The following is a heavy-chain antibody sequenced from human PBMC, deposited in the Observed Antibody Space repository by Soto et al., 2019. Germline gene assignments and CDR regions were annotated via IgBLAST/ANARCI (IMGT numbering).Heavy chain of an antibody. CDR1: GDTFTTNY. D-gene: IGHD4-17*01. Sequence: GASVKVSCKASGDTFTTNYLHWVRQAPGQGLEWMGRINPNNGATLYAQEFQGRLILTTDTSTSTVYMDLNSVKSEDSAVYYCARTLYGDNVDYWG. CDR2: INPNNGAT. CDR3: ARTLYGDNVDY. J-gene: IGHJ4*01. V-gene: IGHV1-46*01.